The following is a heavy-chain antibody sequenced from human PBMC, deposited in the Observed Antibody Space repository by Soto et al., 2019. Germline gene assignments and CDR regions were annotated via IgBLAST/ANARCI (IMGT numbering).Heavy chain of an antibody. D-gene: IGHD3-22*01. CDR1: GGSISSSSYY. CDR3: ARRAADYYDSSGYYPFDY. V-gene: IGHV4-39*01. CDR2: IYYSGST. J-gene: IGHJ4*02. Sequence: QLQLQESGPGLVKPSETLSLTCTVSGGSISSSSYYWGWIRQPPGKGLEWIGSIYYSGSTYYNPSLKIRVTISVDTSKNQFSLKLSSVTAADTAVYYCARRAADYYDSSGYYPFDYWGQGTLVTVSS.